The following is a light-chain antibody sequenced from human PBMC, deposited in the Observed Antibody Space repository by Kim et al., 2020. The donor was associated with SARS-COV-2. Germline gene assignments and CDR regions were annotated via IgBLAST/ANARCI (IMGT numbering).Light chain of an antibody. CDR3: SSYTTSTSVV. Sequence: GQSITISCTATSSDVGGYTYVSWYQQPPGKAPTLMIYGVSNRPSGVSNRFSGSKSGNTASLTISGLQAEDEADYYCSSYTTSTSVVFGGGTKLTVL. CDR1: SSDVGGYTY. V-gene: IGLV2-14*03. CDR2: GVS. J-gene: IGLJ2*01.